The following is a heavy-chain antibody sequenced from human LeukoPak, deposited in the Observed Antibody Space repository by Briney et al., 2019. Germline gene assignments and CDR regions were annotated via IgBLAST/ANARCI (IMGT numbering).Heavy chain of an antibody. CDR3: ASSRGSSGYYNWFDP. CDR1: GYSISSGYY. Sequence: PSETLSLTCAVSGYSISSGYYWGWIRQPPGKGLDWIGSIYHSGSTYYNPSLKSRVTISVDTSKNQFSLKLSSVTAADTAVYYCASSRGSSGYYNWFDPWGQGTLVTVSS. D-gene: IGHD3-22*01. CDR2: IYHSGST. V-gene: IGHV4-38-2*01. J-gene: IGHJ5*02.